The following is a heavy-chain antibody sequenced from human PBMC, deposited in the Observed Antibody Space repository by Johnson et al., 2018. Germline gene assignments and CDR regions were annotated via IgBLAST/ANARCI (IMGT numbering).Heavy chain of an antibody. V-gene: IGHV3-7*01. J-gene: IGHJ1*01. CDR2: INQDGSET. Sequence: VQLVQSGGGVVQPGGSLRLSCAASGFTFSSYWMSWVRQAPGKGLAWVANINQDGSETYYADSVTGRFTISRDNSKNTLDLQMNSLRAEDTAVYYCAKDPGGYSSSSEDGQDWGQGTLVTGSS. CDR3: AKDPGGYSSSSEDGQD. D-gene: IGHD6-13*01. CDR1: GFTFSSYW.